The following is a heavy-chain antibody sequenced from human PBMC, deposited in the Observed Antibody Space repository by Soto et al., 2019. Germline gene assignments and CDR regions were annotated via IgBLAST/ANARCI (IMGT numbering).Heavy chain of an antibody. CDR1: GGSISSRGYY. V-gene: IGHV4-31*03. D-gene: IGHD3-10*01. CDR3: ARDHGPRGAFDF. CDR2: ISYSGTT. J-gene: IGHJ3*01. Sequence: QVQLQESGPGLVKPSQTLSLTCTVSGGSISSRGYYWDWIRQHPGEGLEWIGYISYSGTTNYNPSLKSRVTISVDTSNNHLSLKLSSVTAADTAVYYCARDHGPRGAFDFWGQGTMVTVS.